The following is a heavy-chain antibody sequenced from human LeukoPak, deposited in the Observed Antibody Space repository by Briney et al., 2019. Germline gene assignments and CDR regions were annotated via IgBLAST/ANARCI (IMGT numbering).Heavy chain of an antibody. Sequence: ASVKVSCKASGYTFTSYGISWVRQAPGQGLEWMGWISAYNGNTNYAQKLPARVTMTTYTSTSTAYVEMRSLRSDDTSVYYCARVDYSARYCSSTSCHFGLYYYYYYMDVWGKGTTVTVSS. CDR3: ARVDYSARYCSSTSCHFGLYYYYYYMDV. D-gene: IGHD2-2*01. V-gene: IGHV1-18*01. J-gene: IGHJ6*03. CDR1: GYTFTSYG. CDR2: ISAYNGNT.